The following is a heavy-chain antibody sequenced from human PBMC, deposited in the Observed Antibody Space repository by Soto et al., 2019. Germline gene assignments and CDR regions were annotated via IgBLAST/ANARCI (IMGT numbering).Heavy chain of an antibody. Sequence: ASVKVSCEASGYSFTSYGISWVRQAPGQGFEWMGWISAYNGNTNYAQKLQGRVTMTTDTSTSTAYMELRSLRSDDTAVYYCARELIGVAAAGYLAFDYWGQGTLVTVSS. V-gene: IGHV1-18*01. D-gene: IGHD6-13*01. J-gene: IGHJ4*02. CDR1: GYSFTSYG. CDR2: ISAYNGNT. CDR3: ARELIGVAAAGYLAFDY.